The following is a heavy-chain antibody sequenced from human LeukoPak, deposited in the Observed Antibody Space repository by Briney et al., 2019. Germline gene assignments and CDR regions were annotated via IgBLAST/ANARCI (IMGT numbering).Heavy chain of an antibody. CDR1: GFTFGTYA. D-gene: IGHD6-19*01. CDR2: ISGSGGTT. CDR3: AKDTGSSGWYRLKPDY. V-gene: IGHV3-23*01. Sequence: PGGSLRLSCAASGFTFGTYAMSWVRQAPGKGLEWVSCISGSGGTTYYADSVKGRFTVSRDNSKNTLFLQMNSLRPEDTAVYHCAKDTGSSGWYRLKPDYWGQGALVTVSS. J-gene: IGHJ4*02.